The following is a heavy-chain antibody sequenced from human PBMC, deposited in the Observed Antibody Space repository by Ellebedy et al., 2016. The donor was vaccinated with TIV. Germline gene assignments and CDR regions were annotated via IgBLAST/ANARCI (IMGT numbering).Heavy chain of an antibody. CDR3: ASDSNNIRWFYF. J-gene: IGHJ5*01. D-gene: IGHD1-14*01. Sequence: MPSETLSLTCTVSSGSISSYYWSWIRQPPGKGLEWIGYIYHSGSTNYNPSLKSRVSISADTSKAQVSLKLISVTAADTAIYYCASDSNNIRWFYFWGQGTLVTVSS. CDR2: IYHSGST. CDR1: SGSISSYY. V-gene: IGHV4-59*12.